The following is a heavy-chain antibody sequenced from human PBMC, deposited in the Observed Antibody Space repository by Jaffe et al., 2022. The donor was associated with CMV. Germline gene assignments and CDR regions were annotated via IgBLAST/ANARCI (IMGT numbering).Heavy chain of an antibody. CDR2: ISSSSSYI. Sequence: EVQLVESGGGLVKPGGSLRLSCAASGFTFSSYSMNWVRQAPGKGLEWVSSISSSSSYIYYADSVKGRFTISRDNAKNSLYLQMNSLRAEDTAVYYCARDLGPDRVNPDSFDYWGQGTLVTVSS. V-gene: IGHV3-21*01. D-gene: IGHD3-16*01. J-gene: IGHJ4*02. CDR3: ARDLGPDRVNPDSFDY. CDR1: GFTFSSYS.